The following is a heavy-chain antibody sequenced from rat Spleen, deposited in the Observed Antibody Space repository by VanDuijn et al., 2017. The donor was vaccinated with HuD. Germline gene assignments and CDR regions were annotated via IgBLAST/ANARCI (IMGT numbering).Heavy chain of an antibody. CDR3: ARLGVVITSGVMDA. V-gene: IGHV5S13*01. J-gene: IGHJ4*01. Sequence: GFTFSIHDMAWVRQAPTKGLEWIASISSGGGDTYYRDSVKGRFTISRDNAKNTQYLQMDSLRSEDTASYYCARLGVVITSGVMDAWGQGASVTVSS. CDR2: ISSGGGDT. CDR1: GFTFSIHD. D-gene: IGHD1-12*02.